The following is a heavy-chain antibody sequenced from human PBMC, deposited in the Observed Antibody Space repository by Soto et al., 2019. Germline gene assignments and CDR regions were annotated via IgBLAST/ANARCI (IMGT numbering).Heavy chain of an antibody. CDR2: ISYSETT. J-gene: IGHJ4*02. V-gene: IGHV4-30-4*01. D-gene: IGHD3-10*01. Sequence: SETLSLTCTVSGASSSTDSSYWSWIRQPPGKGLEWIAYISYSETTYYNPSLWSRVIISADLSMNQFSLNLASVTAADTAAYYCAGVEYGLPGVIINDYWGQGALVTVSS. CDR3: AGVEYGLPGVIINDY. CDR1: GASSSTDSSY.